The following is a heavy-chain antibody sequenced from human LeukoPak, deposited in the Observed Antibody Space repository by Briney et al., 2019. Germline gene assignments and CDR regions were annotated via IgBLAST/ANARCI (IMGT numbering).Heavy chain of an antibody. Sequence: GGSLRLSCAASGFTFSSYGMHWVRQAPGKGLEWVAFIRYDGSNKYYADSVKGRFTISRDNSKNTLYLQMNSLRAEDTAVYYCAKDRGSGYSYGGWTFDYWGQGTLVTVSS. CDR3: AKDRGSGYSYGGWTFDY. CDR2: IRYDGSNK. V-gene: IGHV3-30*02. D-gene: IGHD5-18*01. J-gene: IGHJ4*02. CDR1: GFTFSSYG.